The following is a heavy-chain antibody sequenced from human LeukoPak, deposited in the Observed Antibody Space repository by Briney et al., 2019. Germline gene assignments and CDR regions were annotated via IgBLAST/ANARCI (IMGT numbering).Heavy chain of an antibody. J-gene: IGHJ4*02. CDR2: ISGSGGRT. D-gene: IGHD5-12*01. CDR3: AIGPPYGGYSD. V-gene: IGHV3-23*01. Sequence: GGSLRLSCAASGFTFTTYAMTWVRQAPGKGPEWVSTISGSGGRTYYVDSLKGRFTIPRDNSKNTLYLQMNSLRIEDTAVYYCAIGPPYGGYSDWGQGTLVTVSS. CDR1: GFTFTTYA.